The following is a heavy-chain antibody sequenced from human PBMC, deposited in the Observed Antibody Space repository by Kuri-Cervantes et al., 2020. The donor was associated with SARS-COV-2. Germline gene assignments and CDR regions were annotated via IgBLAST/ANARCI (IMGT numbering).Heavy chain of an antibody. V-gene: IGHV4-61*02. CDR1: GGSISSGSYY. CDR3: ARGTVGAPGGGMDV. Sequence: LRLSCTVSGGSISSGSYYWSWIRQPAGQGLEWIGRIYTSGSTNYNPSHKSRVTISVDTSKNQFSLKLSSVTAADTAVYYCARGTVGAPGGGMDVWGQGTTVTVSS. CDR2: IYTSGST. D-gene: IGHD1-26*01. J-gene: IGHJ6*02.